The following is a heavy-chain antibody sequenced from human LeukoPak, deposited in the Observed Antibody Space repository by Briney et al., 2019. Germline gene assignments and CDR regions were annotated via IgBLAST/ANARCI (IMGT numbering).Heavy chain of an antibody. CDR3: ARHVNGSGSFEY. D-gene: IGHD3-10*01. Sequence: GESLKISYKGSGYSFTSYWIGWVRQMPGKGLEWMGIIYPGDSDTRYSPSFYGQVIISADKSITTAYLQWSSLKASDTAIYYCARHVNGSGSFEYWGQGTLVTVSS. CDR1: GYSFTSYW. CDR2: IYPGDSDT. V-gene: IGHV5-51*01. J-gene: IGHJ4*02.